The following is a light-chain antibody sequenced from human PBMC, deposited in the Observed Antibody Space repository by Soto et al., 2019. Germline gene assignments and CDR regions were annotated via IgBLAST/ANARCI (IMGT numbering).Light chain of an antibody. CDR2: SNN. Sequence: QSVLTQPPSASGTPGQRVTISCSGSSSNIGSNTVHWYQQLPGTAPKLLIYSNNQRPSGVPDRFSGSKSGTSASLAISGLQSEDEADYSCAAWDDSLNGPNVVFGGGTKLTVL. CDR3: AAWDDSLNGPNVV. V-gene: IGLV1-44*01. CDR1: SSNIGSNT. J-gene: IGLJ2*01.